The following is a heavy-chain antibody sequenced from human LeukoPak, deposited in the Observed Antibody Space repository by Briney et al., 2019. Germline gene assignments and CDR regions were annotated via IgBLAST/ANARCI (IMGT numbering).Heavy chain of an antibody. CDR2: VYNGGST. CDR3: AKGGVDGSGSYYNRYYFDY. CDR1: GFTVSSNY. V-gene: IGHV3-53*01. J-gene: IGHJ4*02. Sequence: GGSLRLSCAASGFTVSSNYMSWVRQAPGKGLEWVSSVYNGGSTYYADSAKGRFTISRDNSKNTLYLQMNSLRAEDTAVYYCAKGGVDGSGSYYNRYYFDYWGQGTLVTVSS. D-gene: IGHD3-10*01.